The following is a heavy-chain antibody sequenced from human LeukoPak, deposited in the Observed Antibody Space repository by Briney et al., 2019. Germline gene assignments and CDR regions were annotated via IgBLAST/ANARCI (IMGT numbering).Heavy chain of an antibody. CDR1: GGSFSGYY. V-gene: IGHV4-34*01. J-gene: IGHJ6*03. Sequence: PSETLSLTCAVYGGSFSGYYWTWIRQTPEKGPEWIGEMNPSGSTSYNPSLKSRVTISVDTSKNQFSLKLSSVTAADTAVYYCARGRQDVTMIVVVVTAVSYYLDVWGKGTTVTVS. D-gene: IGHD3-22*01. CDR3: ARGRQDVTMIVVVVTAVSYYLDV. CDR2: MNPSGST.